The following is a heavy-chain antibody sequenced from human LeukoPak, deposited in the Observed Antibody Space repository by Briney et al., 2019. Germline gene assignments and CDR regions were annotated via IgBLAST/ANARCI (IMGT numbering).Heavy chain of an antibody. CDR3: AREDDSSGYYIVYAFDI. V-gene: IGHV3-21*01. CDR1: GFTFSSYS. D-gene: IGHD3-22*01. Sequence: GGSLRLSCAASGFTFSSYSMTWVRQAPGKGLEWVSSISSSSSYIYYADSVKGRFTISRDNAKNSLYLQMNSLRAEDTAVYYCAREDDSSGYYIVYAFDIWGQGTMVTVSS. J-gene: IGHJ3*02. CDR2: ISSSSSYI.